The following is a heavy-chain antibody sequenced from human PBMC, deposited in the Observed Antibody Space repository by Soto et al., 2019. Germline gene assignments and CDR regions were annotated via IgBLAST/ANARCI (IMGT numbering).Heavy chain of an antibody. J-gene: IGHJ4*02. D-gene: IGHD3-16*01. Sequence: SVKVSCKASGFTFTSSAMQWVRQARGQRLEWIGWIVVGSGNTNYAQKFQERVTITRDMSTSTAYMELSSLRSEDTAVYYCAAASNRYXDPXXDYWGQGTLVTVSS. CDR2: IVVGSGNT. CDR1: GFTFTSSA. V-gene: IGHV1-58*02. CDR3: AAASNRYXDPXXDY.